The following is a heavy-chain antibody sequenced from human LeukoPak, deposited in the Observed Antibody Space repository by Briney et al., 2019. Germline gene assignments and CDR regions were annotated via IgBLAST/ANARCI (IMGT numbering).Heavy chain of an antibody. V-gene: IGHV4-38-2*02. CDR2: IYHNDST. D-gene: IGHD6-13*01. Sequence: PSETLSLTCIVSGYSISSGYYWGWIRQPPGTGLEWIGSIYHNDSTYYNPSLKSRVTISVDTSKNQFSLKLSSVTAADTAVYYCARASSLDYWGQGTLVAVSS. J-gene: IGHJ4*02. CDR1: GYSISSGYY. CDR3: ARASSLDY.